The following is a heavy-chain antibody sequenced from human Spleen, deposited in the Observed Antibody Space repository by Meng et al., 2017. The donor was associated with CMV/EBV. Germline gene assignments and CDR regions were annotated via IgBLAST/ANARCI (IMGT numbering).Heavy chain of an antibody. CDR2: ISSSSSYI. V-gene: IGHV3-21*01. CDR1: GFTFSSYE. D-gene: IGHD1-26*01. J-gene: IGHJ3*02. CDR3: ARDGTVYDALDI. Sequence: GESLKISCAASGFTFSSYEMNWVRQAPGKGLEWVSSISSSSSYIYYADSVKGRFTISRDNARNSLYLQMNSLRAEDTAVYYCARDGTVYDALDIWGQGTMVTVSS.